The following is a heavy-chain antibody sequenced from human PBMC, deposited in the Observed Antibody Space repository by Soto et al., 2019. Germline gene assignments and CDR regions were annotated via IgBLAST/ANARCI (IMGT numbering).Heavy chain of an antibody. D-gene: IGHD6-13*01. Sequence: RHPPGKGLVWIGSIYYSGSTYYNPSLKSRVTISVDTSKNQFSLKLSSVTAADTAVYYCARERKAAAAFIDYWGQGTLVTVSS. CDR2: IYYSGST. V-gene: IGHV4-39*02. CDR3: ARERKAAAAFIDY. J-gene: IGHJ4*02.